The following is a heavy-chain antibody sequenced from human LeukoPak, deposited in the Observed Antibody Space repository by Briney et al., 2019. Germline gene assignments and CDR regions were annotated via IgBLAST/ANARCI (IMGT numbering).Heavy chain of an antibody. CDR2: IYPGDSDT. D-gene: IGHD6-19*01. J-gene: IGHJ4*02. Sequence: GESLKISCKGSGDSFTNYWIGWVRQMPGKGLEWMGIIYPGDSDTRYSPSFQGQVTISADKSISTAYLQWGSLKASDTAMYYCAAHPSSLSGPWGYWGQGTLVTVSS. CDR3: AAHPSSLSGPWGY. CDR1: GDSFTNYW. V-gene: IGHV5-51*01.